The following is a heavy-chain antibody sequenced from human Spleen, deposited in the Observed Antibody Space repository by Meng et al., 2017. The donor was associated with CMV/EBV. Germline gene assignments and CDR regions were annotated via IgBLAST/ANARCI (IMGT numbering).Heavy chain of an antibody. CDR1: GYSFTSYW. D-gene: IGHD2/OR15-2a*01. CDR2: IYTGDSDT. V-gene: IGHV5-51*01. CDR3: AKESTRGFDP. Sequence: GESLKISCKGSGYSFTSYWIGWVRQMPGKGLEWMGIIYTGDSDTRYSPSFQGQVTISVDKSISTAYLQWDNLKASDTAIYYCAKESTRGFDPWGQGTLVTVSS. J-gene: IGHJ5*02.